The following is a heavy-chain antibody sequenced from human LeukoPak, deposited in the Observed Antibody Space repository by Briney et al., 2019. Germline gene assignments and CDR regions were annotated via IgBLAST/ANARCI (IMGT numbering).Heavy chain of an antibody. Sequence: PGGSLRLSCAASGFTVSSNYMSWVRQAPGKGLEWVSTISGSGGSTYYADSVKGRFTISRDNSKNTLYLQMNSLRAEDTAVYYCAKGSYSSHARFDYWGQGTLVTVSS. CDR3: AKGSYSSHARFDY. CDR2: ISGSGGST. J-gene: IGHJ4*02. CDR1: GFTVSSNY. D-gene: IGHD6-13*01. V-gene: IGHV3-23*01.